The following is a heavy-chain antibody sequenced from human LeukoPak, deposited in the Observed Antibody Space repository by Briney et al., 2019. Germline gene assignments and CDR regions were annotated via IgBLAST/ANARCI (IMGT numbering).Heavy chain of an antibody. J-gene: IGHJ4*02. D-gene: IGHD3-3*02. CDR3: ARRGLIFGVVTPFDY. CDR1: GGSISSSSYY. Sequence: SETLSLTCTVSGGSISSSSYYWGWIRQPPGKGLEWIGSIYYSGSTYYNPSLKSRVTISVDTSKNQFSLKLSSVTAADTAVYYCARRGLIFGVVTPFDYWGQGTLVTVSS. CDR2: IYYSGST. V-gene: IGHV4-39*01.